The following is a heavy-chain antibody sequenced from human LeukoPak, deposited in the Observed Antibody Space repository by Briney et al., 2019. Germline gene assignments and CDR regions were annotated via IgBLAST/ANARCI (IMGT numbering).Heavy chain of an antibody. CDR1: HGSISNYY. D-gene: IGHD3-9*01. J-gene: IGHJ5*02. V-gene: IGHV4-4*07. Sequence: SETLSLTCTVSHGSISNYYWTWIRQSAGKGLEWIGRFHTTGSTTYNPPLKSRVTMSGDTSKNQFYLKMNSVTAADTAVYYCARVGDILSGYNWFDPWGQGTLVTVSS. CDR3: ARVGDILSGYNWFDP. CDR2: FHTTGST.